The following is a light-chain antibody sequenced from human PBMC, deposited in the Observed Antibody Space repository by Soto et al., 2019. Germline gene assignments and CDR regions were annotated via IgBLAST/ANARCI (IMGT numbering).Light chain of an antibody. Sequence: QSVLTQSPSVSASLGASVKLTCTLSSGHSSYAIAWHQQQPEKGPRYLMKLNSDGSHSKGDGIPDRFSGSSSGAERYLTISSLQSEDEADYYCQTWGTGVVFGGGTKLTVL. J-gene: IGLJ2*01. CDR2: LNSDGSH. CDR3: QTWGTGVV. V-gene: IGLV4-69*01. CDR1: SGHSSYA.